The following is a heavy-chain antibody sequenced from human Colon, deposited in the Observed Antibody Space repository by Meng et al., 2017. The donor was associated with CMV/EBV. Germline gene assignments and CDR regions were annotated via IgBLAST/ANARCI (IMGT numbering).Heavy chain of an antibody. D-gene: IGHD6-19*01. CDR3: AKALTLAVAGPIDY. CDR2: ISWNSGSI. V-gene: IGHV3-9*03. CDR1: GFTFSSYD. Sequence: SLKISCAASGFTFSSYDMHWVRQAPGKGLEWVSGISWNSGSIDYADSVKGRFTISRDNAKNSLYLQMNSLRAEDMALYYCAKALTLAVAGPIDYWGRGTLVTVSS. J-gene: IGHJ4*02.